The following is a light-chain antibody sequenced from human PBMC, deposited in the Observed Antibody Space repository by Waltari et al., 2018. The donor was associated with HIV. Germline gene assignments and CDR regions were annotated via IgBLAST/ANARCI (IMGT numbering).Light chain of an antibody. CDR1: QSISTW. CDR3: QQYNTSSPWT. CDR2: KAS. Sequence: DIQMTQSPSALSASVGDRITITCRASQSISTWLAWYQQKPGKAPKILVYKASSLESGVPPRLSGSGSGTEFTLTINNLQPDDFATDYCQQYNTSSPWTFGEGTKVDI. V-gene: IGKV1-5*03. J-gene: IGKJ1*01.